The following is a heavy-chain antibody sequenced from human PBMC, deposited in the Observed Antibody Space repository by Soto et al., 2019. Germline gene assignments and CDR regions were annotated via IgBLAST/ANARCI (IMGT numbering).Heavy chain of an antibody. CDR1: GYTFTSYA. V-gene: IGHV1-3*01. J-gene: IGHJ5*02. Sequence: ASVKVSCKASGYTFTSYAMQWVRQAPGQRLEWMGWINAGNGNTKYSQKFQGRVTITRDTSASTAYMELSSLRSEDTAVYYCARVPLGYCTNGVCYRGTNWFDPWGQGTLVTVSS. CDR3: ARVPLGYCTNGVCYRGTNWFDP. D-gene: IGHD2-8*01. CDR2: INAGNGNT.